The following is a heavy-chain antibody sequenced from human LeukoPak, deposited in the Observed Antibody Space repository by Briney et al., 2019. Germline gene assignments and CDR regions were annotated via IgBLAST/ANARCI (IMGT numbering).Heavy chain of an antibody. CDR2: IKSKTDGGTT. J-gene: IGHJ4*02. V-gene: IGHV3-15*01. CDR1: GFTFSNAW. Sequence: PGGSLRLSCAASGFTFSNAWMSWVRQAPGKGLEWVGRIKSKTDGGTTDYAAPVKGRFTISRDDSKNTLYLQMNSLRAEDTAVYYCAREASARYSSPGDYWGQGTLVTVSS. CDR3: AREASARYSSPGDY. D-gene: IGHD5-18*01.